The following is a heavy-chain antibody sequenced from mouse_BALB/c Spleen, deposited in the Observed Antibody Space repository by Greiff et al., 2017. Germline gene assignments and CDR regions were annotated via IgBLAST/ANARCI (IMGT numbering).Heavy chain of an antibody. D-gene: IGHD4-1*01. CDR1: GFSLTSYG. J-gene: IGHJ4*01. CDR2: IWSGGST. CDR3: ARNGANWDWGNAMDY. V-gene: IGHV2-4-1*01. Sequence: QVQLKESGPGLVQPSQSLSITCTVSGFSLTSYGVHWVRQSPGKGLEWLGVIWSGGSTDYNAAFISRLSISKDNSKSQVFFKMNSLQADGTAIYYCARNGANWDWGNAMDYWGQGTSVTVSS.